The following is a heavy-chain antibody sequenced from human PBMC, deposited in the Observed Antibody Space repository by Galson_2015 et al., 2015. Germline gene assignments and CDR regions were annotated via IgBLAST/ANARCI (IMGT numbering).Heavy chain of an antibody. D-gene: IGHD5-24*01. CDR3: ARYGLAGYYLDY. J-gene: IGHJ4*02. V-gene: IGHV4-59*01. Sequence: SETLSLTCTVSGGSISSYYWSWIRQSPKKGPEYIGFIYYDGWTNYNSSLKSRVTISVDTSKNRFSLKLTSVTAADTAVYYCARYGLAGYYLDYWGPGTLVTVSS. CDR1: GGSISSYY. CDR2: IYYDGWT.